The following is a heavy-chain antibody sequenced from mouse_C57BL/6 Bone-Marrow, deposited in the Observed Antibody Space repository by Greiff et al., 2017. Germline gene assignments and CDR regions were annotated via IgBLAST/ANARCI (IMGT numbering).Heavy chain of an antibody. V-gene: IGHV1-81*01. D-gene: IGHD1-1*01. Sequence: VQLQESGAELARPGASVKLSCKASGYTFTSYGISWVKQRTGQGLEWIGEIYPRSGNTYYNEKFTGKATLTADKSSSTAYMELRSLTSEDSAVYFCATLGSTSYAMDYWGQGTSVTVSS. CDR2: IYPRSGNT. CDR3: ATLGSTSYAMDY. CDR1: GYTFTSYG. J-gene: IGHJ4*01.